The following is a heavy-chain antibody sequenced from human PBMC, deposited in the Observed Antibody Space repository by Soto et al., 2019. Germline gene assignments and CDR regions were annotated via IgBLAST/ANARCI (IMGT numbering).Heavy chain of an antibody. V-gene: IGHV3-15*01. CDR3: IHGSGWYDY. CDR2: IKSKTYGETT. CDR1: GLTFSNAW. J-gene: IGHJ4*02. D-gene: IGHD6-19*01. Sequence: GGSLRRSCAASGLTFSNAWMIWVRKGPGKGLEWVGLIKSKTYGETTDYSAPVKGRFTISRDDSKNTLYLQLNSLKNEDTAVYYCIHGSGWYDYWGQGTLVMVTS.